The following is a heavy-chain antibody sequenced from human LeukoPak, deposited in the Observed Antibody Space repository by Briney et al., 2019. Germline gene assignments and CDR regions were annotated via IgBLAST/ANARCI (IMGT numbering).Heavy chain of an antibody. Sequence: GGSLRLSCIVSGFTLSSYEMSWIRQAPGKGLEWVASIEYSGGSAYYADSVKGRFTISRDNSKNTLYLQMNSLRAEDTAVYYCAKGLQFDPWGQGTLVTVSS. J-gene: IGHJ5*02. CDR2: IEYSGGSA. D-gene: IGHD4-11*01. CDR1: GFTLSSYE. CDR3: AKGLQFDP. V-gene: IGHV3-23*01.